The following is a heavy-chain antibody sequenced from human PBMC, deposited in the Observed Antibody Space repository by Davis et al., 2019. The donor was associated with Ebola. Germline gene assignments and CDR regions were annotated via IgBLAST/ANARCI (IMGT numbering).Heavy chain of an antibody. Sequence: AASVKVSCKASGYTFTSYGISWVRQAPGQGLEWMGWISAYNGNTNYAQKLQGRVTMTTDTSTSTAYMELRSLRSDDTAVYYCARDNRYCSSTSCYEIYFDYWGQGTLVTVSS. D-gene: IGHD2-2*01. V-gene: IGHV1-18*01. J-gene: IGHJ4*02. CDR3: ARDNRYCSSTSCYEIYFDY. CDR1: GYTFTSYG. CDR2: ISAYNGNT.